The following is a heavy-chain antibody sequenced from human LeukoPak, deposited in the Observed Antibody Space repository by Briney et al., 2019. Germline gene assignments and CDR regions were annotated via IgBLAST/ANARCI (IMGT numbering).Heavy chain of an antibody. CDR3: AKDAQWLVPEGYYYYMDV. CDR1: GFTFSRYN. J-gene: IGHJ6*03. V-gene: IGHV3-21*01. Sequence: GGSLRLSCAGSGFTFSRYNMNWFRQAPGKGLERVSSISSSSSYIFYADSVKGRFTISRGNAKNSLYLQMNSLRAEDTAVYYCAKDAQWLVPEGYYYYMDVWGKGTTVTVSS. CDR2: ISSSSSYI. D-gene: IGHD6-19*01.